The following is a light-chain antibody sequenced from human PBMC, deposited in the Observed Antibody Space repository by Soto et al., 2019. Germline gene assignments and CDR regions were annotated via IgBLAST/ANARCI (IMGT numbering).Light chain of an antibody. CDR3: GTWDSSVSAAV. J-gene: IGLJ3*02. V-gene: IGLV1-51*02. Sequence: QAVVTQPPSVSAAPGQKVTISCSGSRSSIGNNHVSWYRQLPGTAPKLLIYGSDKRPSGIPDRFSGSRSGTSATLGIAGLQTGDEADYYCGTWDSSVSAAVFGGGTKLTVL. CDR1: RSSIGNNH. CDR2: GSD.